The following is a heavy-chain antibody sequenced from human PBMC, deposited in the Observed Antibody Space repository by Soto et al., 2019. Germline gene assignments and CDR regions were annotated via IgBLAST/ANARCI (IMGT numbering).Heavy chain of an antibody. D-gene: IGHD2-15*01. Sequence: EVQLVESGGGLVQPGGSLRLSCTASGLTFSDYVMNWVRQGPGKGLEWVSTIGGAYDTYYADSVKGRFTISRDNSKSTLFLQMNNLRAEDTALYFCAKDGTTGGQHYYGMDVWGQGTTVTVSS. V-gene: IGHV3-23*04. J-gene: IGHJ6*02. CDR3: AKDGTTGGQHYYGMDV. CDR2: IGGAYDT. CDR1: GLTFSDYV.